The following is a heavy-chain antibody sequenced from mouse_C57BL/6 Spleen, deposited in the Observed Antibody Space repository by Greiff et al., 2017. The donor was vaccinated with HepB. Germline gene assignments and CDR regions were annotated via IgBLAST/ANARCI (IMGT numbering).Heavy chain of an antibody. Sequence: EVHLVESGGGLVQPGGSLSLSCAASGFTFTDYYMSWVRQPPGKALEWLGFIRNKANGYTTEYSASVKGRFTISSDNSQSILYLQMNALRAEDSATYYCARYTVYYGSSRYFDVWGTVTTVTVSS. CDR2: IRNKANGYTT. J-gene: IGHJ1*03. D-gene: IGHD1-1*01. V-gene: IGHV7-3*01. CDR3: ARYTVYYGSSRYFDV. CDR1: GFTFTDYY.